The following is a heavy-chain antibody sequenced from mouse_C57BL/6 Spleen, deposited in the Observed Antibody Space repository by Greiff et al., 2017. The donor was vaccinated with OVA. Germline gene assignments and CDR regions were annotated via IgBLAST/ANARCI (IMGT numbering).Heavy chain of an antibody. D-gene: IGHD1-1*01. CDR2: ISSGGSYT. CDR3: ARHSEHYYGSSYDAY. Sequence: EVMLVESGGDLVKPGGSLKLSCAASGFTFSSYGMSWVRQTPDKRLEWVATISSGGSYTYYPDSVKGRFTISRDNAKNTLYLQMSSLKSEDTAMYYCARHSEHYYGSSYDAYWGQGTLVTVSA. CDR1: GFTFSSYG. J-gene: IGHJ3*01. V-gene: IGHV5-6*01.